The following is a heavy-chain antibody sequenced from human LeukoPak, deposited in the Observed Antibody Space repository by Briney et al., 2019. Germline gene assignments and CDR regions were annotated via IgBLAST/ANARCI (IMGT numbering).Heavy chain of an antibody. CDR2: INHSGST. V-gene: IGHV4-34*01. Sequence: PSETLSLTCAVYGGSFSGYYWSWIRQPPGKGLEWIGEINHSGSTNYNPSLKSRVTISVDTSKNQFSLKLSSVTAADTAVYYCARVRGSREFDYWGQGTLVTVSS. CDR1: GGSFSGYY. D-gene: IGHD1-26*01. CDR3: ARVRGSREFDY. J-gene: IGHJ4*02.